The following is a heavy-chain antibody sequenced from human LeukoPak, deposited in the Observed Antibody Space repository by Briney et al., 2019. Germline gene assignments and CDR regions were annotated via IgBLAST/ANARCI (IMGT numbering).Heavy chain of an antibody. V-gene: IGHV4-34*01. CDR3: ARVRPRRIYYDSSGYWDY. CDR2: INHSGST. D-gene: IGHD3-22*01. J-gene: IGHJ4*02. Sequence: SETLSLTCAVYGGTFSGYYWSWIRQPPGKGLEWIGEINHSGSTNYKPSLKSRVTISVDTSKNQFSLQLSSVTAADTAVYYCARVRPRRIYYDSSGYWDYWGQGTLVTVSS. CDR1: GGTFSGYY.